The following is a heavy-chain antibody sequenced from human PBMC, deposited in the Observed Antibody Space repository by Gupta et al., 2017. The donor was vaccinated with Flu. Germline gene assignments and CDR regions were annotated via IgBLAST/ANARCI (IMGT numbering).Heavy chain of an antibody. CDR1: GGSFSSYY. V-gene: IGHV4-59*01. CDR2: IYYSGST. Sequence: QVLLQESGPGLMKPSETLSLTCTVSGGSFSSYYWSWIRQPPGKGLEWLGYIYYSGSTTYHPSLESRLTISIDTSKNQFSLKVTSVTAADTAVYYCARGRLAQQPYFDYWGQGTLVTVSS. CDR3: ARGRLAQQPYFDY. D-gene: IGHD6-13*01. J-gene: IGHJ4*02.